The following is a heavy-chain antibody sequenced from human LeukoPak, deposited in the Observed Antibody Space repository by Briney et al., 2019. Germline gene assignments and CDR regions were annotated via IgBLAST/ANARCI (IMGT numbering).Heavy chain of an antibody. J-gene: IGHJ2*01. CDR1: GFSFKNYD. V-gene: IGHV3-13*01. D-gene: IGHD3-3*01. CDR3: ARDRGYDFWSGSFDL. Sequence: RGGSLRLSCEASGFSFKNYDMHWVRQVTGKGLEWVSAIGTGGDTYYADFVKGRFTISRENAKKSFYLEMNCLSAGDTAVYYCARDRGYDFWSGSFDLWGRGTLVTVSS. CDR2: IGTGGDT.